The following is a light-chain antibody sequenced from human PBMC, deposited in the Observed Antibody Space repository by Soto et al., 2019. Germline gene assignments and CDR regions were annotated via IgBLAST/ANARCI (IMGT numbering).Light chain of an antibody. J-gene: IGLJ3*02. CDR3: AAWDDSLSGRV. CDR1: GSDIGRNT. Sequence: QSVLTQPPSASGTPGQRVSISCTGSGSDIGRNTVNWYQQVPGAAPRLLIYSNYQRPSGVPDRFSGSKSGTSASLAINGLQSEDEAVYYCAAWDDSLSGRVFGGGTKVTVL. V-gene: IGLV1-44*01. CDR2: SNY.